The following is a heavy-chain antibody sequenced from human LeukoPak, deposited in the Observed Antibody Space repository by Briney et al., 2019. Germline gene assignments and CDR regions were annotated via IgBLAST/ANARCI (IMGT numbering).Heavy chain of an antibody. CDR2: IIPIFGTA. D-gene: IGHD6-13*01. Sequence: SVKVSCKASGGTFSSYAISWVRQAPGQGLEWMGGIIPIFGTANYAQKFQGRVTITADESTSTAYMELSSLRSEDTAVYYCASDYDSSSWYADYYYYGMDVWGQGTTVTVSS. J-gene: IGHJ6*02. CDR1: GGTFSSYA. CDR3: ASDYDSSSWYADYYYYGMDV. V-gene: IGHV1-69*13.